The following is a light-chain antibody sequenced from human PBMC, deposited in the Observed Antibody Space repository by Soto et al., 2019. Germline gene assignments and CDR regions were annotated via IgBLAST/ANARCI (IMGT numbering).Light chain of an antibody. CDR1: QDVSIS. CDR2: GAS. Sequence: DIQMTQSPSSLSASVGDRVTITCQASQDVSISIHWYQQKPGRAPNLMIYGASNLETGVPSRFSGSGSGTHFTITISDLQPEDFATYYCQQYDSVPFTFGPGTTVDMK. J-gene: IGKJ3*01. CDR3: QQYDSVPFT. V-gene: IGKV1-33*01.